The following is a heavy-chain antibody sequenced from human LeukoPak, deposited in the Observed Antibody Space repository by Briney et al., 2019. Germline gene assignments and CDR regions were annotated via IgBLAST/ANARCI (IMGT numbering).Heavy chain of an antibody. CDR3: ARQLGFCSSTSCYPWFAP. CDR1: GGSISSYY. D-gene: IGHD2-2*01. V-gene: IGHV4-59*08. Sequence: SETLSLTCTVSGGSISSYYWSWIRQPPGKGLEWIGYIYFTGSTNYNPSLKSRVTISVDTSKNQFSLKMSSVTAADTVVYYCARQLGFCSSTSCYPWFAPWGQGTLVTVSS. CDR2: IYFTGST. J-gene: IGHJ5*02.